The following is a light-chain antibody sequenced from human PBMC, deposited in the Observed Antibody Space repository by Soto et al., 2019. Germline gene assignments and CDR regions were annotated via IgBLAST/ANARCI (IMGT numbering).Light chain of an antibody. J-gene: IGLJ1*01. CDR2: DVN. Sequence: QSALTQPPSASGSPGQSVALSCTGTSSDVGAYDYVSWYQQHPGKAPKLLIYDVNKRPSGVPDRFSGSKSGNTASLTVSGLQAEDEADYYCSSYAGTHIVFGTGTKVTVL. V-gene: IGLV2-8*01. CDR3: SSYAGTHIV. CDR1: SSDVGAYDY.